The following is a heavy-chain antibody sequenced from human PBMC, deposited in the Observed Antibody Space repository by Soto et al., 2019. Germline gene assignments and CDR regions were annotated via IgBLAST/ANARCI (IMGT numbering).Heavy chain of an antibody. D-gene: IGHD3-22*01. V-gene: IGHV4-34*01. CDR2: INHSGST. J-gene: IGHJ4*02. Sequence: SETLSLTCAVYGGSFSGYYWSWIRQPPGKGLEWIGEINHSGSTNYNPSLKSRVSISVDTTKNQFSLKLTSVTAADTAVYYCARFRDNDSSGFNEYYFDYWGEGTLVTLSS. CDR1: GGSFSGYY. CDR3: ARFRDNDSSGFNEYYFDY.